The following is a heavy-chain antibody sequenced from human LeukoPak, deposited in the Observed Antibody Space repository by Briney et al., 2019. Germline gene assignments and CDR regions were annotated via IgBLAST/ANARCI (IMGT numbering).Heavy chain of an antibody. J-gene: IGHJ6*02. Sequence: GGSLRLSCAASGFTFSSYWMSWVRQAPGKGLEWVANIKQDGSEKYYVDSVKGRFTISRDNAKNSLYLQMNSLRAEDTAVYYCARDPDYGDWGYYGMDVWGQGTTATVSS. D-gene: IGHD4-17*01. CDR1: GFTFSSYW. CDR2: IKQDGSEK. V-gene: IGHV3-7*01. CDR3: ARDPDYGDWGYYGMDV.